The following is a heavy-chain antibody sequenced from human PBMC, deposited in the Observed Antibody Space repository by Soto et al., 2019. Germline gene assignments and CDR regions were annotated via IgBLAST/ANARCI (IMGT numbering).Heavy chain of an antibody. J-gene: IGHJ4*02. CDR3: AKEGLTMVRGVIGY. CDR1: GFTFSSYG. V-gene: IGHV3-30*18. CDR2: ISYDGSNK. D-gene: IGHD3-10*01. Sequence: GESLKISCAASGFTFSSYGMHWVRQAPGKGLEWVAVISYDGSNKYYADSVKGRFTISRDNSKNTLYLQMNSLRAEDTAVYYCAKEGLTMVRGVIGYWGQGTLVTVSS.